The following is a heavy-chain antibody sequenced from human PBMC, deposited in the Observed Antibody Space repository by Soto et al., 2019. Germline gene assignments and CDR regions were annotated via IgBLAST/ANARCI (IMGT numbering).Heavy chain of an antibody. CDR3: ARGSDGVWNWFDP. Sequence: SETLSLTCAVSGGSISSGFYSWSWIRQPPGQGLEWIGYIYNSGNTYYNPSLMSRVTISVDRSQNHFSLKLTSVTAADTAVYYCARGSDGVWNWFDPWGQGTHVTVSS. J-gene: IGHJ5*02. CDR2: IYNSGNT. D-gene: IGHD2-21*02. V-gene: IGHV4-30-2*01. CDR1: GGSISSGFYS.